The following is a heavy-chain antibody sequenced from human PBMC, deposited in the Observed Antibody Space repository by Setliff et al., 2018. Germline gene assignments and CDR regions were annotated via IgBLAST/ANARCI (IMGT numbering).Heavy chain of an antibody. CDR3: ARGGYYYDSSGRNIDAFDI. Sequence: PSETLSLTCAVSGGSISSYYWNWIRQPPGKGLEWIGYIYYSGTTNYNPSLKSRVTISVDTSKKQFSLKLSSVTAADTAVYYCARGGYYYDSSGRNIDAFDIWGQGTMVTVSS. D-gene: IGHD3-22*01. CDR2: IYYSGTT. J-gene: IGHJ3*02. V-gene: IGHV4-59*01. CDR1: GGSISSYY.